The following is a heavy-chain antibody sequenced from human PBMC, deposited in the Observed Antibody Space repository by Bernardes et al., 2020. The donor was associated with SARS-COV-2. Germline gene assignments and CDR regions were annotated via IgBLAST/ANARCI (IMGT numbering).Heavy chain of an antibody. V-gene: IGHV3-64D*06. CDR1: GFTFTTCA. CDR3: VKDRPGTYAFDY. Sequence: GGSLRLSCSASGFTFTTCAMHWVRQGPGRGLEYVSGINDYGTRTHYGDTVKGRFTISRDDSKNTVSLQMSSLRVEDTAVYYCVKDRPGTYAFDYWGQGILVTVSS. J-gene: IGHJ4*02. D-gene: IGHD1-26*01. CDR2: INDYGTRT.